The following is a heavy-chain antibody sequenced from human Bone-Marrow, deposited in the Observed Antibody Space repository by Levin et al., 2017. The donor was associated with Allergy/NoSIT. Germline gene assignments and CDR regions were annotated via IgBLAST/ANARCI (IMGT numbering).Heavy chain of an antibody. Sequence: SETLSLICTVSGGSITSYYWSWIRQPPGKGLEWIGYIYYSGSTNYNPSLKSRVTMSVDTSESQLSLKLSSVTAADTAVYYCAKRAYSDSFDSWGQGILVTVSS. CDR3: AKRAYSDSFDS. V-gene: IGHV4-59*08. CDR1: GGSITSYY. J-gene: IGHJ4*02. CDR2: IYYSGST. D-gene: IGHD4-11*01.